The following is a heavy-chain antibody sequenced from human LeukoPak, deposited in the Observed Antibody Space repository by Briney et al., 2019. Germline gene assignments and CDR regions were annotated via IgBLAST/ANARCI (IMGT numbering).Heavy chain of an antibody. V-gene: IGHV3-21*01. CDR1: GFTFGSYS. D-gene: IGHD2-15*01. J-gene: IGHJ4*02. CDR3: ASPLYCSGGICYSEFGY. CDR2: ISSSSSYI. Sequence: GGSLRLSCAASGFTFGSYSMNWVRQAPGKGLEWVSSISSSSSYIYYADSVKGRFTISRDNAKNSLYLQMNSLRAEDTAVYYCASPLYCSGGICYSEFGYWGQGTLVTVSS.